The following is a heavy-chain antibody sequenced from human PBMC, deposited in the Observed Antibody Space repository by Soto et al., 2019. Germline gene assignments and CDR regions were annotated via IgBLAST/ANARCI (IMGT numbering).Heavy chain of an antibody. V-gene: IGHV4-61*08. CDR1: GGSISSGGYY. J-gene: IGHJ4*02. Sequence: SETLSLTCTVSGGSISSGGYYWSWIRQHPGKGLEWIGYIYYSGSTNYNPSLKSRVTISVDTFKNQFSLKLSSVTAADTAVYYFARTIAAAGTCDYWGQGTLVTVYS. CDR2: IYYSGST. CDR3: ARTIAAAGTCDY. D-gene: IGHD6-13*01.